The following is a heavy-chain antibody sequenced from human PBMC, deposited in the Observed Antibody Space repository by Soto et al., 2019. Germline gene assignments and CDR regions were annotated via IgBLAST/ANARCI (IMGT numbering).Heavy chain of an antibody. CDR3: AKAYRGSGGPLDY. V-gene: IGHV3-9*01. J-gene: IGHJ4*02. CDR2: ISWNSGSI. CDR1: GFRFEDYA. Sequence: GGSLRLSCAASGFRFEDYAMHWVRQAPGKGLEWVSGISWNSGSIGYADSVKGRFTISRDNAKNPLYLQMNSLRPEDTALYYCAKAYRGSGGPLDYWGQGILVTVSS. D-gene: IGHD6-6*01.